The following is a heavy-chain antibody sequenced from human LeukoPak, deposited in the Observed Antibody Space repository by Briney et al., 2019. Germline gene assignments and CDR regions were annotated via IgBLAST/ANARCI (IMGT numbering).Heavy chain of an antibody. CDR1: GYSFTSYW. J-gene: IGHJ3*02. Sequence: GESLKISCKGSGYSFTSYWIGWVRQMPGKGLEWMGIIYPGDSDTRYSPSFQGQVTISADKSISTAYPQWSSLKASDTAMYYCARLDSSGYYGTAFDIWGQGTMVTVSS. D-gene: IGHD3-22*01. CDR2: IYPGDSDT. V-gene: IGHV5-51*01. CDR3: ARLDSSGYYGTAFDI.